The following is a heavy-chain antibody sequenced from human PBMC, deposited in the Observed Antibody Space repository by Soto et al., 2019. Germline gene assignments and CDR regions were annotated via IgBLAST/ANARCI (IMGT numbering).Heavy chain of an antibody. CDR1: GGSISSYY. Sequence: QVQLQESGPGLVKPSETLSLTCTVSGGSISSYYWSWIRQPPGKGLEWIGYIYYSGSTNYNPSLKSRVTISVDTSKNQFSLKLSSVTAADTAVYYCARVGAYYYGSGSYGDYYYGMDVWGQGTTVTVSS. V-gene: IGHV4-59*01. D-gene: IGHD3-10*01. J-gene: IGHJ6*02. CDR2: IYYSGST. CDR3: ARVGAYYYGSGSYGDYYYGMDV.